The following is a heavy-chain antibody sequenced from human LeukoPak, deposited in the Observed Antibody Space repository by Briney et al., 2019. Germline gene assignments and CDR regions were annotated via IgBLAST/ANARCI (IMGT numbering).Heavy chain of an antibody. V-gene: IGHV6-1*01. CDR3: ARDQSNTGWYTFDY. Sequence: SQTLSLTCAISGDSFSSINGAWNWIRQSPSRGLEWLGRTYYRSRWYYDYAVSMQGRITINADTSKNQFSLQMNSVTPEDSAVYYCARDQSNTGWYTFDYWGQGTLVTVSS. CDR1: GDSFSSINGA. CDR2: TYYRSRWYY. J-gene: IGHJ4*02. D-gene: IGHD6-19*01.